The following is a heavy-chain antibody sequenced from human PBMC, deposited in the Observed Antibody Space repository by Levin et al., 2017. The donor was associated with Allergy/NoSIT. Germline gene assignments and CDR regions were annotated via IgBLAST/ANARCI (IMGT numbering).Heavy chain of an antibody. CDR2: INWNGGST. J-gene: IGHJ4*02. CDR1: GFTFDDYG. D-gene: IGHD2-21*02. Sequence: GGSLRLSCAASGFTFDDYGMSWVRQAPGKGLEWVSGINWNGGSTGYADSVKGRFTISRDNAKNSLYLQMNSLRAEDTALYYCARDLAYGGGDCYSVPHDYWGQGTLVTVSS. V-gene: IGHV3-20*04. CDR3: ARDLAYGGGDCYSVPHDY.